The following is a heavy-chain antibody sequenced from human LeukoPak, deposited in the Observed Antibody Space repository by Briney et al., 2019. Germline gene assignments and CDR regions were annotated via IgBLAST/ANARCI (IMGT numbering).Heavy chain of an antibody. J-gene: IGHJ3*02. CDR3: ARGPSGSYWAHDAFDI. Sequence: SVKVSCKASGYTFTSYAISWVRQAPGQGLEWMGGIIPIFGTANYAQKFQGRVTITMDESTSTAYMELSSLRSEDTAVYYCARGPSGSYWAHDAFDIWGQGTMVTVSS. D-gene: IGHD1-26*01. V-gene: IGHV1-69*05. CDR2: IIPIFGTA. CDR1: GYTFTSYA.